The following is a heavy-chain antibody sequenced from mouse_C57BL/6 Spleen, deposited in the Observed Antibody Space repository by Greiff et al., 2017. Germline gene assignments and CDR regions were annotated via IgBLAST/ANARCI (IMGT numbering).Heavy chain of an antibody. CDR2: ISYDGSN. V-gene: IGHV3-6*01. Sequence: VQLKEPGPGLVKPSQSLSLTSSVTGYSITSGYYRNWIRQFPGNKLEWMGYISYDGSNNYNPSLKNRISLTRDTSKNQFFLKLNSVTTEDTATYFYATERIYVSSYNYFDDWGQGTTLTVSS. CDR1: GYSITSGYY. J-gene: IGHJ2*01. D-gene: IGHD1-1*01. CDR3: ATERIYVSSYNYFDD.